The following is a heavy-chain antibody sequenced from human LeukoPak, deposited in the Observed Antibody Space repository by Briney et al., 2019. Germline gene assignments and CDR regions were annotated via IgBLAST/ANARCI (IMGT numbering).Heavy chain of an antibody. J-gene: IGHJ4*02. V-gene: IGHV3-48*03. CDR1: GFTFSSYE. CDR3: ARFSYYYDSSGYLGY. Sequence: PGGSLRLSCAASGFTFSSYEMNWVRQAPGKGLEWVSYISSSGSTIYYADSVKGRFTISRDNAKNSLYLQMNSLRAEDTAAYYCARFSYYYDSSGYLGYWGQGTLVTVSS. D-gene: IGHD3-22*01. CDR2: ISSSGSTI.